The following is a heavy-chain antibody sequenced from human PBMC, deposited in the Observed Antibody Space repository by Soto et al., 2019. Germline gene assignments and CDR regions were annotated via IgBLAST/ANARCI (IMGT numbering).Heavy chain of an antibody. CDR1: GQSFSGLS. V-gene: IGHV4-34*01. J-gene: IGHJ4*02. CDR2: INESGST. D-gene: IGHD1-1*01. CDR3: ARGSGIVALPGELEDVKYDY. Sequence: QVQLQQWGAGLVKPSETLSLSCAVYGQSFSGLSWAWIRQPPGKGLEWIGEINESGSTYYNPSLKSRVTSSTDTSKNQFSLKLSSVSAADTAAYFCARGSGIVALPGELEDVKYDYWGQGTLVNVSS.